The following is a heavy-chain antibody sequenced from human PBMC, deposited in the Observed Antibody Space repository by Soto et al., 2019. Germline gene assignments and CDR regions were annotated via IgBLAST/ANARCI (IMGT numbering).Heavy chain of an antibody. V-gene: IGHV3-66*01. CDR2: IYSGGNT. CDR1: GFTVSSNY. D-gene: IGHD3-3*01. J-gene: IGHJ6*02. Sequence: EVQLVESGGGLVQPGGSLRLSCAASGFTVSSNYMSWVRQAPGKGLEWVSVIYSGGNTYYADSVKGRFTISRDNSKNTLYLQMNSLRAEDTAVYYCASILRFLEWLPSLDYYGMDVWGQGTTVTVSS. CDR3: ASILRFLEWLPSLDYYGMDV.